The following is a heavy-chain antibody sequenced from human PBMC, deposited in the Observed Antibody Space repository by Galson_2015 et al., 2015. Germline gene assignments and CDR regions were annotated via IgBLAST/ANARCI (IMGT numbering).Heavy chain of an antibody. D-gene: IGHD3-10*01. CDR1: GYTFTSYA. CDR3: ARGYFPGVSDY. V-gene: IGHV1-3*01. J-gene: IGHJ4*02. CDR2: INAGNGNT. Sequence: SVKVSCKASGYTFTSYAMHWVRQAPGQRLEWMGWINAGNGNTKYSQNFQGRVTITWDTYASTAYMELSSLRSEDTSVHYCARGYFPGVSDYWGQGTLVTVSS.